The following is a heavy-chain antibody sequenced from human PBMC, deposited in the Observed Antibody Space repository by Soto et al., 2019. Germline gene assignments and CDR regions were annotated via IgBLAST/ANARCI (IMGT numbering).Heavy chain of an antibody. V-gene: IGHV1-18*01. CDR2: ISAYNGNT. CDR1: GYTLINYG. J-gene: IGHJ5*02. D-gene: IGHD3-3*01. CDR3: ARDVRATYDFWSVDWFDP. Sequence: QVQLVQSGAEVKKPGASVKVSCKASGYTLINYGISWVRQAPGQGLEWMGWISAYNGNTNYAQKLQGRVTMTTDTSTSTAYMELRSLRSDDTAVYYCARDVRATYDFWSVDWFDPWGQGTLVTVSS.